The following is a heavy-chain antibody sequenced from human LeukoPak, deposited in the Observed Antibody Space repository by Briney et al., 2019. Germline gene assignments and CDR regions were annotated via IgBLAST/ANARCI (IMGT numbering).Heavy chain of an antibody. CDR1: GYTFINYG. J-gene: IGHJ4*02. Sequence: ASVKVSCKASGYTFINYGITWVRQAPGQGLEWMGWISPYNGNTKYLQKFQGRVTMTTDTSTSTASMEVRSLRSDDTAVYYCARDLLQYFDWLTMAGYWGQGTLVSVSS. V-gene: IGHV1-18*01. CDR3: ARDLLQYFDWLTMAGY. CDR2: ISPYNGNT. D-gene: IGHD3-9*01.